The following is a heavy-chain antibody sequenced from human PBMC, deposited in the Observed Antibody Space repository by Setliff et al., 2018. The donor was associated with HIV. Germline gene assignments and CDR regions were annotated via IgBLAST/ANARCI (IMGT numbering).Heavy chain of an antibody. CDR2: IFYTGST. V-gene: IGHV4-59*11. Sequence: SETLSLTCTVSGGSISGHYWSWIRQPPGKGLEWIAYIFYTGSTNYNPSLKSRVTISVDTSKNQFFLKLSSVTAADTAVYYCVRGYCGSTTCYDDYYYMDVWGKGSTVTVS. J-gene: IGHJ6*03. CDR1: GGSISGHY. D-gene: IGHD2-2*01. CDR3: VRGYCGSTTCYDDYYYMDV.